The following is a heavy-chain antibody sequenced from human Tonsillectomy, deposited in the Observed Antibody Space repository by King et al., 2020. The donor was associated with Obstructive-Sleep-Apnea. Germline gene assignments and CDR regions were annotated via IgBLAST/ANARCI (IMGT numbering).Heavy chain of an antibody. V-gene: IGHV5-10-1*01. CDR1: GYMFTTYW. J-gene: IGHJ4*02. D-gene: IGHD5-24*01. Sequence: QLVQSGAEVKKPGESLRLSCKGSGYMFTTYWISWVRQMPGKGLEWMGRIYPRDSDSNYSPSFQGHVTISVDKSISTAYLQWSSLKASDTAMYYCVRHLVATVKGDDDWGQGTLVTVSS. CDR2: IYPRDSDS. CDR3: VRHLVATVKGDDD.